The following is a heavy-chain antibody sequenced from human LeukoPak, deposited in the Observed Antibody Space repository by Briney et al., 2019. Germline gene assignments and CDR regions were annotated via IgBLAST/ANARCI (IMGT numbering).Heavy chain of an antibody. J-gene: IGHJ6*02. D-gene: IGHD3-3*01. V-gene: IGHV3-30-3*01. CDR2: ISYDGSNK. Sequence: GGSLRLSCAASGFTFSSYAMHWVRQAPGKGLEWVAVISYDGSNKHYADSVKGRFTISRDNSKNTLYLQMNSLRAEDTAVYYCARVPFYDFWSGYYTTPYYYYGMDVWGQGTTVIVSS. CDR3: ARVPFYDFWSGYYTTPYYYYGMDV. CDR1: GFTFSSYA.